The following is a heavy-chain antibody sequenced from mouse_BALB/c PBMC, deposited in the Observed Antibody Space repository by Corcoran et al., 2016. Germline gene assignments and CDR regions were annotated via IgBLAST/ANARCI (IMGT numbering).Heavy chain of an antibody. CDR3: AGNWDWFFGV. J-gene: IGHJ1*01. V-gene: IGHV1-9*01. CDR2: IFPRSGST. D-gene: IGHD4-1*01. Sequence: QVQLQQSGAELMKPGASVKISCKATGFTFTSYWIEWVKQRPGHGLEWIGEIFPRSGSTNYNENFKGKATFTADTSSNTAYMQLSSLTSEDSAVYYCAGNWDWFFGVWGAGTTVTVSS. CDR1: GFTFTSYW.